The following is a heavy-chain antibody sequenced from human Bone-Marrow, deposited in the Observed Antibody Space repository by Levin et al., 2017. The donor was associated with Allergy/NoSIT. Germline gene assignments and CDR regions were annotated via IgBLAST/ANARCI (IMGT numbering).Heavy chain of an antibody. CDR3: ARLQRACGDDCYTPTDY. CDR1: GGSINGHY. D-gene: IGHD2-21*02. Sequence: SSETLSLTCTVSGGSINGHYWSWVRQPPGKGLEWIGYISHSGSTNYNPSLKSRVIISIDTSKNQFSLNVRSVTAADTAVYYCARLQRACGDDCYTPTDYWGQGTLVTVTS. J-gene: IGHJ4*02. V-gene: IGHV4-59*11. CDR2: ISHSGST.